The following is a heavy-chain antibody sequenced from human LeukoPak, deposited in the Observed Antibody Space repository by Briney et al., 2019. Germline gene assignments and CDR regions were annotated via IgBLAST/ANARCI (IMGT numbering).Heavy chain of an antibody. Sequence: GGSLRLSCAASGFTFSSYAMSWVRQAPGKGLEWVSLIGGSGDSTYYADSVKGRFTISRDNSKNTLYLQMNSLRAEDTAVYYCARVRYGSGSYYFDYWGQGTLVTVSS. CDR2: IGGSGDST. D-gene: IGHD3-10*01. V-gene: IGHV3-23*01. J-gene: IGHJ4*02. CDR3: ARVRYGSGSYYFDY. CDR1: GFTFSSYA.